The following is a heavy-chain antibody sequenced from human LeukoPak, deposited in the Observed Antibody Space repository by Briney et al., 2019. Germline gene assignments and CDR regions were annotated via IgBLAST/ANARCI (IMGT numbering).Heavy chain of an antibody. Sequence: GGSLRLSCAASGFIFSSYGMHWVRQAPGKGLEWVAVIWYDGSNKYYADSVKGRFTISRDNSKNTLYLQMNSLRAEDTAVYYCGRRILPSEYSGGGGSGDTWGREP. CDR3: GRRILPSEYSGGGGSGDT. CDR2: IWYDGSNK. J-gene: IGHJ5*02. CDR1: GFIFSSYG. D-gene: IGHD3-10*01. V-gene: IGHV3-33*01.